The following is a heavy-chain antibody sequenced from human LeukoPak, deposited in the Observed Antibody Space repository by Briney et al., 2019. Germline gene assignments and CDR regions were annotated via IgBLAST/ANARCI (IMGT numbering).Heavy chain of an antibody. CDR2: ISSSSSYI. D-gene: IGHD3-3*01. J-gene: IGHJ6*02. V-gene: IGHV3-21*01. Sequence: GGTLRLSCAASGFTFSSDSMNWVRQAPGQGLEWVSSISSSSSYIYYADSVKGRFTITRDNAKNSLYLQMNSLRAEDTAVYYCARENTIFGVYYGMDVWGQGTTVTVSS. CDR1: GFTFSSDS. CDR3: ARENTIFGVYYGMDV.